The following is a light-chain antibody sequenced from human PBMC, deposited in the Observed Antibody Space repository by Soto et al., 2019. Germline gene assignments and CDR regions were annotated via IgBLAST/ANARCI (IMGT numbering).Light chain of an antibody. V-gene: IGKV1-33*01. Sequence: DIQMTQSPSSLSASVGDRVTITCQASQDIKKYLNWYQQEPGKAHKLLISGASSLETGVPSRFSGSGSGIHFTFTISSLQPQDIATYYCQHYHSVPFTFGPGTKVDIK. CDR1: QDIKKY. J-gene: IGKJ3*01. CDR3: QHYHSVPFT. CDR2: GAS.